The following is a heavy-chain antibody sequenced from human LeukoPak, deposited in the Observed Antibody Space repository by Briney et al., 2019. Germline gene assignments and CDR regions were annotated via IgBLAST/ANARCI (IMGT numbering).Heavy chain of an antibody. V-gene: IGHV3-64D*06. CDR1: GLNLNRSP. Sequence: PGGSLPPSRSPSGLNLNRSPMHWVPQPPGKAVEYGSSLSSHGGRTYYADSVKGIFTISRDHFTHTLYLQISSLNAEDTAVYYSVTDSLFTSITSHFVYWAQRTL. CDR3: VTDSLFTSITSHFVY. CDR2: LSSHGGRT. J-gene: IGHJ4*02. D-gene: IGHD2-2*01.